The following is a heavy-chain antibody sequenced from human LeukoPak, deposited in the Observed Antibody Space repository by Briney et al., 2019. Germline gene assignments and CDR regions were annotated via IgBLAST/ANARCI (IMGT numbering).Heavy chain of an antibody. V-gene: IGHV4-34*01. CDR1: GGSFSGYY. J-gene: IGHJ4*02. Sequence: PSETLSLTCAVYGGSFSGYYWSWIRQPPGKGLEWIGEINHSGSTNYNPSLKSRVTISVDTSKNQFSLKLSSVTAAGTAVYYCARVKGYWGQGTLVTVSS. CDR3: ARVKGY. CDR2: INHSGST.